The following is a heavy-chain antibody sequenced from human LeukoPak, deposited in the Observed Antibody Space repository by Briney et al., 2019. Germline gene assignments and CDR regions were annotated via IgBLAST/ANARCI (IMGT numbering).Heavy chain of an antibody. D-gene: IGHD3-10*01. CDR3: AKSNGYGLVDI. Sequence: SGTLSLTCAVSGGSISSYYWSWIRQPAGKGLEWIGRIYTSGSTNYNPSLKSRVTMSVDTSKNQFSLKLNSVTAADTAVYYCAKSNGYGLVDIWGQGTMVTVSS. CDR1: GGSISSYY. CDR2: IYTSGST. V-gene: IGHV4-4*07. J-gene: IGHJ3*02.